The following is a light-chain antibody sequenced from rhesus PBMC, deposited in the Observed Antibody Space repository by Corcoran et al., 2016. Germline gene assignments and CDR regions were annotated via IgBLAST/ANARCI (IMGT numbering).Light chain of an antibody. J-gene: IGKJ3*01. CDR2: KAS. CDR3: LQYSSSPFT. Sequence: DIQMTQSPSSLSASVGDTVTITCRASQSISSWLDWYQQKPGKAPKLLIYKASRVQSGVPSRFSGSGSGTDFTHTISSLQPEDFATYYCLQYSSSPFTFGPGTKLNIK. V-gene: IGKV1-22*01. CDR1: QSISSW.